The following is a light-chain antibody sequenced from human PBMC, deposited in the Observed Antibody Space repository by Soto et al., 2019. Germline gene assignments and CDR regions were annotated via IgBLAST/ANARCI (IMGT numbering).Light chain of an antibody. CDR3: CSYAGAFTYV. CDR1: SSDVGGYSY. Sequence: SVLTQPRSVSGSPGHSVTISCTGTSSDVGGYSYVSWYQQHPGKAPELMISDVSKRPSGVPDRFSGSKFGNTASLTISGLQAEDEADYYCCSYAGAFTYVFGSGTKVTVL. CDR2: DVS. V-gene: IGLV2-11*01. J-gene: IGLJ1*01.